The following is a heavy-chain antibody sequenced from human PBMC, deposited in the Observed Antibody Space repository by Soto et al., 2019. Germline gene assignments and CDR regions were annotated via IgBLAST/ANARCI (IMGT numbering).Heavy chain of an antibody. J-gene: IGHJ3*02. D-gene: IGHD3-9*01. CDR2: IYYSGST. CDR3: AGGGGIRYFDDAFDI. Sequence: QVQLQESGPGLVKPSQTLSLTCTVSGGSISSGGYYWSWIRQHPGKGLEWIGYIYYSGSTYYNPSLKSRVTISVNTSKNQFSLKLSSVTSADTAVYYCAGGGGIRYFDDAFDIWGQGTMVTVSS. CDR1: GGSISSGGYY. V-gene: IGHV4-31*03.